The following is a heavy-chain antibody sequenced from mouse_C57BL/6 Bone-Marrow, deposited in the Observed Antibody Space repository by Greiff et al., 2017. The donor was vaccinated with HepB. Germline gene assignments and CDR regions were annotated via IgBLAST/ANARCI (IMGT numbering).Heavy chain of an antibody. Sequence: EVMLVESGGGLVQPGGSLSLSCAASGFTFTDYYMSWVRQPPGKALEWLGFIRNKANGYTTEYSASVKGRFTISRDNSQSILYLQMNALRAEDSATYYCARDGRVRGGGPPWFAYWGEGTLVTVSA. CDR1: GFTFTDYY. V-gene: IGHV7-3*01. D-gene: IGHD2-14*01. CDR2: IRNKANGYTT. CDR3: ARDGRVRGGGPPWFAY. J-gene: IGHJ3*01.